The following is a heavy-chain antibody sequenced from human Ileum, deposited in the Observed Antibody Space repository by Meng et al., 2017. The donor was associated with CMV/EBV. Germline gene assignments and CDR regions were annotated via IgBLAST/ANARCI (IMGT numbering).Heavy chain of an antibody. CDR1: GVVLNNYA. J-gene: IGHJ4*02. CDR3: AKRDFYHTTREYYEYYFDD. D-gene: IGHD2/OR15-2a*01. CDR2: ISGRGDVP. Sequence: GESLKISCTSSGVVLNNYAVSWVRQAPGKGLGWVSVISGRGDVPYYADSVRGQFTISRDNSQNTLSLQMGDLRVDDTAIYYCAKRDFYHTTREYYEYYFDDWGQGTQVTVSS. V-gene: IGHV3-23*01.